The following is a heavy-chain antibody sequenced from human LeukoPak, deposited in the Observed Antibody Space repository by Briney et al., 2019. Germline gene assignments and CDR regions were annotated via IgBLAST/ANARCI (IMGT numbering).Heavy chain of an antibody. J-gene: IGHJ4*02. CDR2: IYYSGST. D-gene: IGHD3-9*01. CDR3: ASASTQYYDILTGYPPDY. V-gene: IGHV4-30-4*08. CDR1: GGSISSGDYY. Sequence: SETLSLTCTVSGGSISSGDYYWSWIRQPPGKGLEWIGYIYYSGSTYYNPSPKSRVTISVDTSKNQFSLKLSSVTAADTAVYYCASASTQYYDILTGYPPDYWGQGTLVTVSS.